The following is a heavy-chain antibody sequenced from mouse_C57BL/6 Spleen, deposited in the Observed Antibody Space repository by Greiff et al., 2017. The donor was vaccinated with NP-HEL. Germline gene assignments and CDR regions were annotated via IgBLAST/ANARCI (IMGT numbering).Heavy chain of an antibody. CDR1: GYAFTNYL. V-gene: IGHV1-54*01. Sequence: QVQLQQSGAELVRPGTSVKVSCKASGYAFTNYLIEWVKQRPGQGLEWIGVINPGSGGTNYNEKFKGKATLTADKSSSTAYMQLSHLTSECAVVYFCARKYGSSPFAYWGQGTPVTVSA. CDR2: INPGSGGT. J-gene: IGHJ3*01. CDR3: ARKYGSSPFAY. D-gene: IGHD1-1*01.